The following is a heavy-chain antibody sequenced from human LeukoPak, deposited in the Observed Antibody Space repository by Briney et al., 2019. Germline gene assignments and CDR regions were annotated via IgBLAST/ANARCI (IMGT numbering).Heavy chain of an antibody. Sequence: ASVKVSCKASVYTFTGYYIHWVRQAPGQGLEWMGWINSNSGATNYAQKFQGRVTMTRDTSISTAYMELTRLGSDDTAVYYCARDGSFGYWGQGTLVTVSS. CDR3: ARDGSFGY. J-gene: IGHJ4*02. CDR2: INSNSGAT. V-gene: IGHV1-2*02. D-gene: IGHD5-12*01. CDR1: VYTFTGYY.